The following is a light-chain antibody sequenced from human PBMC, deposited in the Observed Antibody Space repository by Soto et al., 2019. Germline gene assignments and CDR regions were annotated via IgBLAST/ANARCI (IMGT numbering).Light chain of an antibody. CDR1: QGIGND. CDR3: QLLYNYPLT. V-gene: IGKV1-17*01. CDR2: AAS. J-gene: IGKJ3*01. Sequence: DIQMTQSPSSLSASVGDRVTITCRASQGIGNDLGWYQKKAGKAPNRLIYAASTLQSGVPSRFSGSGSGTEFTLTISSLQPEDFATYYCQLLYNYPLTFGPGTKVHIK.